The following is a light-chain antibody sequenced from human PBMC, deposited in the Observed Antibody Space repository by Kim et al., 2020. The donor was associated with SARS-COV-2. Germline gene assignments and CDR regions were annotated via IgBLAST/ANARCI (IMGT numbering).Light chain of an antibody. Sequence: SPGEKATLSCRASRGVTSNYLAWYQQKPGQAPRLLIYIASSRATGIPDRFSGSGSRTEFTLTISRLEPEDFAVYYCHQYGSPPSTFGQGTRLEIK. CDR3: HQYGSPPST. V-gene: IGKV3-20*01. J-gene: IGKJ5*01. CDR2: IAS. CDR1: RGVTSNY.